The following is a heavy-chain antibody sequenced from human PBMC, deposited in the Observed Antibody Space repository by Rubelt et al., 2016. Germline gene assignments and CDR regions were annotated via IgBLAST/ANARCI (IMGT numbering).Heavy chain of an antibody. J-gene: IGHJ5*02. D-gene: IGHD2-2*01. CDR3: ARGIVVVPAASIANWFDP. V-gene: IGHV3-7*01. Sequence: YVDSVKGRFTISRDNAKNSLYLQMNSLRAEDTAVYYCARGIVVVPAASIANWFDPWGQGTLVTVSS.